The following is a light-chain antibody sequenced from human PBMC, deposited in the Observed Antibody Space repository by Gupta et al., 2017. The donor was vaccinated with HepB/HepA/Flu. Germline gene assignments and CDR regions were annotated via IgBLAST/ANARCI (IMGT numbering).Light chain of an antibody. V-gene: IGKV1-39*01. J-gene: IGKJ1*01. CDR3: QQTYNTPWT. Sequence: DTQMTQSPSSLSASVGDRVTITCRASQSIRSYLNWYQQKPGKAPKLLIYAASSLQGGVPSRFSGSGSGTDFTLTISSLRPEDFATYYCQQTYNTPWTFGQGTKVEI. CDR1: QSIRSY. CDR2: AAS.